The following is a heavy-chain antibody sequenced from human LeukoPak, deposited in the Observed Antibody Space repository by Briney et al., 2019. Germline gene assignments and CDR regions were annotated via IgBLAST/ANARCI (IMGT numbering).Heavy chain of an antibody. Sequence: GGSLRLSCAASGFSFSNYSMNWVRQAPGKGLEWVSSIRSSSSDIYYADSVKGRFTISRDNAKNSLYLQMNSLRAEDTAVYYCARPGGYGDYRWNYYYYGMDVWGQGTTVTVSS. CDR1: GFSFSNYS. D-gene: IGHD4-17*01. J-gene: IGHJ6*02. V-gene: IGHV3-21*01. CDR3: ARPGGYGDYRWNYYYYGMDV. CDR2: IRSSSSDI.